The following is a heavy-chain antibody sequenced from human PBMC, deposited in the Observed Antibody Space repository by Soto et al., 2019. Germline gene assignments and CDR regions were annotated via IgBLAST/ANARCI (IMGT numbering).Heavy chain of an antibody. J-gene: IGHJ6*03. D-gene: IGHD5-18*01. Sequence: GASVKVSCKASGYTFTSYDINWVRQATGQGLEWMGWMNPNSGNTGYAQKFQGRVTMTRNTSISTAYMELSSLRSEDTAVYYCARCPTGTAMVFRPYYYYYMDVWGKGTTVTVSS. CDR2: MNPNSGNT. CDR1: GYTFTSYD. V-gene: IGHV1-8*01. CDR3: ARCPTGTAMVFRPYYYYYMDV.